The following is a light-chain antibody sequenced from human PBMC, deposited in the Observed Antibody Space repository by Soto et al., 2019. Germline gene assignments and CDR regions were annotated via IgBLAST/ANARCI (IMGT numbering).Light chain of an antibody. CDR3: QQYNSYSWT. J-gene: IGKJ1*01. CDR1: QSISSW. V-gene: IGKV1-5*01. CDR2: DAS. Sequence: VQMTQSPSTLSAYVGDGVSVTCRASQSISSWLAWYQQKPGKAPKLLIYDASSLESGVPSRFSGSGSGTEFTLTISSLQPDDFTTYYCQQYNSYSWTFCQGTMV.